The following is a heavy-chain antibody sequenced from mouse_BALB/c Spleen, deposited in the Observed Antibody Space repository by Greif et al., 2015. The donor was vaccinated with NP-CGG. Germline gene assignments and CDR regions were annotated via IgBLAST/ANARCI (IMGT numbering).Heavy chain of an antibody. D-gene: IGHD2-1*01. Sequence: VKLVESGAELVRPGSSVKISCKASGYAFSSYWMNWVKRRPGQGLEWIGQIYPGDGDTNYNGKFKGKATLTADKSSSTAYMQLSSLTSEDSAVYFCARVGNYYFDYWGQGTTLTVSS. CDR1: GYAFSSYW. V-gene: IGHV1-80*01. CDR2: IYPGDGDT. J-gene: IGHJ2*01. CDR3: ARVGNYYFDY.